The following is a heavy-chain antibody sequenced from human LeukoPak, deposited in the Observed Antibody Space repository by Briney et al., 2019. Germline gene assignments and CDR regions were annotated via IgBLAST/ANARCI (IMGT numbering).Heavy chain of an antibody. CDR2: IYYSGST. CDR3: ASLLRWVGY. D-gene: IGHD4-23*01. Sequence: SETLSLTCTVSGGSISSYYWSWIRQPPGKGLEWIGYIYYSGSTNYNPSLKSRVTISVDTSKNQFSLKLSSVTAADTAVYYCASLLRWVGYWGQGTLVTVSS. CDR1: GGSISSYY. J-gene: IGHJ4*02. V-gene: IGHV4-59*08.